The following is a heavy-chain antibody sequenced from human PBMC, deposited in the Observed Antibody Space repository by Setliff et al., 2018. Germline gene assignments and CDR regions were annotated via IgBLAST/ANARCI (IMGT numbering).Heavy chain of an antibody. CDR2: VYYSGTA. D-gene: IGHD4-17*01. CDR1: DGSLSTYY. J-gene: IGHJ4*02. Sequence: SETLSLTCTVSDGSLSTYYWSWIRQPPGKGLEFIGYVYYSGTANYSPSLRSRLTISVDTSKNQFSLKLRSVTAADTAVYYCARGKIFYVGDSHYFDIWGQGALVTVSS. V-gene: IGHV4-59*01. CDR3: ARGKIFYVGDSHYFDI.